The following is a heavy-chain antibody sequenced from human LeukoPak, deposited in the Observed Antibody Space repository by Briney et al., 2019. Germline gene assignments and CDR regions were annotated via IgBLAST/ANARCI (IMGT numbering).Heavy chain of an antibody. J-gene: IGHJ4*02. CDR3: AKDLRSSQVIDY. V-gene: IGHV3-23*01. Sequence: PGGSLRLSCAASGFTFSGYAMSWVRQAPGKGLEWVSAISGSGGSTYYADSVKGRFTISRDNSKNTLYLQMNSLRAEDTAVYYCAKDLRSSQVIDYWGQGTLVTVSS. D-gene: IGHD6-13*01. CDR2: ISGSGGST. CDR1: GFTFSGYA.